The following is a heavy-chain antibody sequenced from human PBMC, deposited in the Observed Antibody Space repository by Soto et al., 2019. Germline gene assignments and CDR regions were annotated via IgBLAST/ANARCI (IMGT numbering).Heavy chain of an antibody. CDR2: ISGSGGST. CDR1: GFTFSSYG. V-gene: IGHV3-23*01. CDR3: AKGFRIAASNGGFDY. D-gene: IGHD6-13*01. Sequence: PGGSLRLSCAASGFTFSSYGMSWVRQAPGKGLEWVSAISGSGGSTYYADSVKGRFTISRGNSKNTLYLQMNSLRAEDTAVYYCAKGFRIAASNGGFDYWGQGTLVTVSS. J-gene: IGHJ4*02.